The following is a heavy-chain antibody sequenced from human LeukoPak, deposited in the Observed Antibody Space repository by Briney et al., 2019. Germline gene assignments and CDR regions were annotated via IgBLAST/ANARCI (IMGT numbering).Heavy chain of an antibody. CDR3: AKDSDCSSTSCYPDY. Sequence: GGSLRLSCAASGFTFDDYAMHWVRQAPGEGLEWVSLISWDGGSTYYADSVKGRFTISRDNRKNSLYLQMNSLRAEDTALYYCAKDSDCSSTSCYPDYWGQGTLVTVSS. V-gene: IGHV3-43D*03. J-gene: IGHJ4*02. D-gene: IGHD2-2*01. CDR1: GFTFDDYA. CDR2: ISWDGGST.